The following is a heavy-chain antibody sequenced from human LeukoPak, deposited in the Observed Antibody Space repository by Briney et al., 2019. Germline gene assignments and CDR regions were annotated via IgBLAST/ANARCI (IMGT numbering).Heavy chain of an antibody. CDR1: GFSFSDHY. Sequence: GGSLRLSCAASGFSFSDHYMSWIRQAPGKGLEWVSYMSSSDNPIYYADSVKGRFTISRDNAKNSLYLQMINLRAEDTAVYYCARDRVGSSTSCYDYWGQGTLVTVSS. J-gene: IGHJ4*02. CDR2: MSSSDNPI. CDR3: ARDRVGSSTSCYDY. V-gene: IGHV3-11*01. D-gene: IGHD2-2*01.